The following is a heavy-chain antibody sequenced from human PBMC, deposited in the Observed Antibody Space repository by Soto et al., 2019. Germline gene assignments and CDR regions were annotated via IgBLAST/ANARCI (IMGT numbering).Heavy chain of an antibody. CDR1: GGSISTSSYF. V-gene: IGHV4-39*01. CDR2: IYSSGNT. CDR3: ARHGSSGWSDN. J-gene: IGHJ4*02. D-gene: IGHD6-19*01. Sequence: PSETLSLTCTVSGGSISTSSYFWGWIRQPPGKGLEWIGSIYSSGNTYYNPSLKSRVTISVDTSKNQFSLKLSSVTAADTAVYYCARHGSSGWSDNWGQGTLVTVSS.